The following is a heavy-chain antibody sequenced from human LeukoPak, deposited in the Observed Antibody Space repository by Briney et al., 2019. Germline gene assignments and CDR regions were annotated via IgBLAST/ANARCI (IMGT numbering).Heavy chain of an antibody. D-gene: IGHD2-2*01. CDR3: AKDLPEYQGLQRRPRPPDY. Sequence: GGSLRLSCAASGFTLSTYAMSWVRQAPGNGLEWVSAISGSGGSTYYANSVKGRFTISRDNSKNTLYLQMNSLRAEDTAVYYCAKDLPEYQGLQRRPRPPDYWGQGTLVTVSS. CDR2: ISGSGGST. J-gene: IGHJ4*02. CDR1: GFTLSTYA. V-gene: IGHV3-23*01.